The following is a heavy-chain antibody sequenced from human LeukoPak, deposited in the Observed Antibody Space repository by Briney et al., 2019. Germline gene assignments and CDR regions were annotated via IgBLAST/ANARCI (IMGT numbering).Heavy chain of an antibody. V-gene: IGHV3-7*03. Sequence: GGSLRLSCAASGFTFSNAWMNWVRQAPGKGLEWVANIRQDGDTKYYVDSVKGRFTISRDNAMNSLYLQMNSLRAEDTAIYYCARSLPYGTTWYGRSDFWGQGTLVTVSS. CDR2: IRQDGDTK. J-gene: IGHJ4*02. D-gene: IGHD6-13*01. CDR1: GFTFSNAW. CDR3: ARSLPYGTTWYGRSDF.